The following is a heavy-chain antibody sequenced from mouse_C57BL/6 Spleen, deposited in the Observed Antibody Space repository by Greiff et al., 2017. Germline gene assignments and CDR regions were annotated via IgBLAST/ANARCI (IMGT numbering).Heavy chain of an antibody. V-gene: IGHV1-59*01. J-gene: IGHJ4*01. D-gene: IGHD2-1*01. Sequence: QVQLQQPGAELVRPGTSVKLSCKASGYTFTSYWMHWVKQRPGQGLEWIGVIDPSDSYTNYNQKFKGKATLTVDTSSSTAYMQLSSLTSEDSAVYYCARNGNYYAMDDWGQGTSVTVSS. CDR3: ARNGNYYAMDD. CDR1: GYTFTSYW. CDR2: IDPSDSYT.